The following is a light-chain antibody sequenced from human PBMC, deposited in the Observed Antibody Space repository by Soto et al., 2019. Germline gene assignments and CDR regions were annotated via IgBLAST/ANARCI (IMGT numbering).Light chain of an antibody. CDR3: QQGNSFPT. CDR2: TAS. J-gene: IGKJ1*01. V-gene: IGKV1-12*01. CDR1: QDIRGW. Sequence: DIPMTQSPSSVSAFVGDRVTITCRASQDIRGWLAWYQQKPGKAPKVLIHTASSLEGGVPSRFSGSGSGTDFTLTISSLQPEDFAIYYCQQGNSFPTFGQGTKVEIK.